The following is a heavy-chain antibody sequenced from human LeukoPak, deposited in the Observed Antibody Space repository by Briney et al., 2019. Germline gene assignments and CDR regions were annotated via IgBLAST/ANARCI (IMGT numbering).Heavy chain of an antibody. Sequence: ETLSLTCIVSGGSISSDSYYRNWIRQPPGEGLDRIGSIHYSGSTYYNPSLKSRVTMSVDTSKNQFSLKLSSVTAADTAVYYCAKSGSYYRSFDYWGQGTLVTVSS. V-gene: IGHV4-39*01. D-gene: IGHD1-26*01. J-gene: IGHJ4*02. CDR1: GGSISSDSYY. CDR3: AKSGSYYRSFDY. CDR2: IHYSGST.